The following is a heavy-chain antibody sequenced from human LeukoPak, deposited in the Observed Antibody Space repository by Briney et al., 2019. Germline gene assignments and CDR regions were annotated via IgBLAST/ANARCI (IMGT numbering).Heavy chain of an antibody. CDR1: GGSFSGYY. Sequence: PSETLSLTCAVYGGSFSGYYWSWIRQPPGKGLEWTGEINHSGSTNYNPSLKSRVTISVDTSKNQFSLKLSSVTAADTAVYYCARGVFVRSSSWYEGYYYYYGMDVWGKGTTVTVSS. J-gene: IGHJ6*04. CDR2: INHSGST. V-gene: IGHV4-34*01. CDR3: ARGVFVRSSSWYEGYYYYYGMDV. D-gene: IGHD6-13*01.